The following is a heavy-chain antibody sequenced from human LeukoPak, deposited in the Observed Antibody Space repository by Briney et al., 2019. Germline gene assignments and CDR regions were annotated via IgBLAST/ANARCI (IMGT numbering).Heavy chain of an antibody. V-gene: IGHV4-61*01. J-gene: IGHJ6*02. CDR1: GGSVSSGSYY. CDR2: IYYSGST. Sequence: SETLSLTCTVSGGSVSSGSYYWSWIRQPPGKGLEWIGYIYYSGSTNYNPSLKSRVTISVDTSKNQFSLKLSSVTAADTAVYYCASYYYGLDVWGQGTTVTVSS. CDR3: ASYYYGLDV.